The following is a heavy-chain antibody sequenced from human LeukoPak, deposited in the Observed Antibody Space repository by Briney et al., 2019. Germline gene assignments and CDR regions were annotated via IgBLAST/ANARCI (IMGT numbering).Heavy chain of an antibody. V-gene: IGHV3-53*01. CDR2: LYSGSST. J-gene: IGHJ2*01. Sequence: GGSLRLSCAASGFTVSTNYMNWVRQAPGKGLEWVSILYSGSSTYYADCVEGRFTISRDSSKNTLFLQMNDLRAEDTAVYYCARVGDHFHWYLDLWGRGTLVTVSS. D-gene: IGHD3-3*02. CDR3: ARVGDHFHWYLDL. CDR1: GFTVSTNY.